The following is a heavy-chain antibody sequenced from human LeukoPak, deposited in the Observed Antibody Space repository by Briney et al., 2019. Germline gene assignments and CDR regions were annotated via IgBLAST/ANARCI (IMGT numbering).Heavy chain of an antibody. CDR2: ISRSGSNI. CDR1: GFTLSSYE. Sequence: GGSLRLSCAASGFTLSSYEMNWVRQATGKGREGVSYISRSGSNIYYGDSVKGRFTISRDNAKNSLYLQMNSLRAEDTAVYYCAINGYFDYWGQGTLVTVSS. J-gene: IGHJ4*02. V-gene: IGHV3-48*03. CDR3: AINGYFDY.